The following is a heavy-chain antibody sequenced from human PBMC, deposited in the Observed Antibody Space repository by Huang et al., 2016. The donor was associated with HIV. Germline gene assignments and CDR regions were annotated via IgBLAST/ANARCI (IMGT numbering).Heavy chain of an antibody. CDR2: ISVYNGNT. Sequence: QVQLVQSGAEVKKPGASVKVSCKASGYTFSSFGISWVRQAPGKGLEWVGWISVYNGNTKFEQKCQGRLTMTTDTSTSTAYMELRSLRSDDTAVYYCARGGGIQLWLLGYYYMDVWGNGTTVTVSS. D-gene: IGHD5-18*01. J-gene: IGHJ6*03. CDR1: GYTFSSFG. CDR3: ARGGGIQLWLLGYYYMDV. V-gene: IGHV1-18*01.